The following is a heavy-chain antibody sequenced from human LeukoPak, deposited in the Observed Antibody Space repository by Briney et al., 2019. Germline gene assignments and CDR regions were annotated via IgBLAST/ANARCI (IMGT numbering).Heavy chain of an antibody. D-gene: IGHD5-12*01. Sequence: PSETLSLTCTVSGGSINSYYWSWIRQPAGKGLEWIGRIYSSGSTGYNPSLKSRVTMSLDTSKNQFSLNLSSVTAADTAVYYCARVDIRTAFFDYWGQGTLVTVSS. V-gene: IGHV4-4*07. CDR2: IYSSGST. CDR3: ARVDIRTAFFDY. J-gene: IGHJ4*02. CDR1: GGSINSYY.